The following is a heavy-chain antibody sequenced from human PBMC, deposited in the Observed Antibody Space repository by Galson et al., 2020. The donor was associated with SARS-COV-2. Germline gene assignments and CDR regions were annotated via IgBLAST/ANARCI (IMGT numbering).Heavy chain of an antibody. CDR3: AKIVVVNWIDP. D-gene: IGHD3-22*01. Sequence: SETLSLTCTVSGGSISSTYYWGWIRQPPGKGLEWIGSIYKSGTTNYNPSLKSRVTMSVDTSKNQFSLSMRSVTAADTAIYYCAKIVVVNWIDPWGHGTLVTVSS. V-gene: IGHV4-39*01. CDR2: IYKSGTT. J-gene: IGHJ5*02. CDR1: GGSISSTYY.